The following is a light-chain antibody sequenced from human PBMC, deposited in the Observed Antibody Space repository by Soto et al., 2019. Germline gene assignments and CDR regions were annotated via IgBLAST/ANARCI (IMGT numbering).Light chain of an antibody. CDR1: QSVSRY. Sequence: DIVLTQSPGTLSLSPGERATLSCRASQSVSRYLAWYQHKPGQAPRLLIYDASNRATGIPARFSGSGSGTDFTLTISSLEPEDFAVYYCQQRSNWPPTFGQGTKVDIK. CDR2: DAS. CDR3: QQRSNWPPT. J-gene: IGKJ1*01. V-gene: IGKV3-11*01.